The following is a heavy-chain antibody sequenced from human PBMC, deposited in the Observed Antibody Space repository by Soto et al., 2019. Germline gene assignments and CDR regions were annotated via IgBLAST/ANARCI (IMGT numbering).Heavy chain of an antibody. CDR3: ARGYGSSSPAFDY. Sequence: GSLRLSCAASGFTFSIYSMNWVRQAPGKGLEWVSYIMPGSSHIFYADSVKGRFTISRDNAKNSLYLQMNSLSAEDTAVYYWARGYGSSSPAFDYWGKETLVTFPS. V-gene: IGHV3-48*01. CDR1: GFTFSIYS. J-gene: IGHJ4*02. D-gene: IGHD6-13*01. CDR2: IMPGSSHI.